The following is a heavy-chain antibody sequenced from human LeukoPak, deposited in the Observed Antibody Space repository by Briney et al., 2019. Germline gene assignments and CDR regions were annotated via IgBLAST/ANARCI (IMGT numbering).Heavy chain of an antibody. CDR2: INWNGGST. V-gene: IGHV3-20*04. J-gene: IGHJ4*02. CDR1: GFTFDDYS. D-gene: IGHD2-8*01. CDR3: ARVPGYCTNGVCSAFDY. Sequence: PGGSLRLSCAASGFTFDDYSMSWVRQAPGKGLEWVSGINWNGGSTGYADSVKGRFTISRDNAKNSLYLQMNSLRAEDTALYYCARVPGYCTNGVCSAFDYWGQGTLVTVSS.